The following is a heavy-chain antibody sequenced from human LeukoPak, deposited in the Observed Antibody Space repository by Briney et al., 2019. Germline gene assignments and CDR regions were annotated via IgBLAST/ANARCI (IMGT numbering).Heavy chain of an antibody. CDR3: AITSDYGDYRGFDY. D-gene: IGHD4-17*01. CDR1: GFTFSSYA. V-gene: IGHV3-30*04. CDR2: ISYDGSNK. Sequence: GGSLRLSCAASGFTFSSYAMHWVRQAPGKGLEWVAVISYDGSNKYYADSVKGRFTISRDNSKNTLYLQMNSLRAEDTAVYYCAITSDYGDYRGFDYWGQGTLVTVSS. J-gene: IGHJ4*02.